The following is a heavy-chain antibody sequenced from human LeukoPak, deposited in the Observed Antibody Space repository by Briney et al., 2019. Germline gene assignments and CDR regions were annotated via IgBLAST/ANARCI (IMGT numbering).Heavy chain of an antibody. CDR3: ARRNYYGSGSYYP. CDR2: VFYSST. D-gene: IGHD3-10*01. CDR1: GVSLSSSSYY. Sequence: SETLSLTCTVSGVSLSSSSYYWGWVRQPPGKGLEWIASVFYSSTYYNPSLKSRVTISVDTSKNQFSLRLSSVTAEDTAVYYCARRNYYGSGSYYPWGQGTLVTVSS. J-gene: IGHJ5*02. V-gene: IGHV4-39*01.